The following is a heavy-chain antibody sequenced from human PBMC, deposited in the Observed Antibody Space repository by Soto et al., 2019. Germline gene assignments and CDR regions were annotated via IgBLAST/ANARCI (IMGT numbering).Heavy chain of an antibody. D-gene: IGHD4-4*01. V-gene: IGHV4-59*01. CDR3: AREMTTITTHNGFDP. Sequence: QVQLQESGPGLVKPSETLSLTCTVSGGSISSYYWSWIRQPPGKGLEWIGYIYYSGSTNYNPSLKSRVTISVDTSKNQFSLKLSSVTAADTAVYYCAREMTTITTHNGFDPWGQGTLVTVSS. CDR2: IYYSGST. J-gene: IGHJ5*02. CDR1: GGSISSYY.